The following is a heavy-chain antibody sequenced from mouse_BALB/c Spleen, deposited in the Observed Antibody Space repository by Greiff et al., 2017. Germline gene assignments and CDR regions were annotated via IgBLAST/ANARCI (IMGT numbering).Heavy chain of an antibody. D-gene: IGHD2-10*02. CDR2: ISSGGGST. V-gene: IGHV5-12-1*01. CDR3: ARRGGYGNYFAY. CDR1: GFAFSSYD. Sequence: EVKLVESGGGLLKPGGSLKLSCAASGFAFSSYDISWVRQTPEKRLEWVAYISSGGGSTYYPDTVKGRFTISRDNAKNTLYLQMSSLKSEDTAMYYCARRGGYGNYFAYWGQGTLVTVSA. J-gene: IGHJ3*01.